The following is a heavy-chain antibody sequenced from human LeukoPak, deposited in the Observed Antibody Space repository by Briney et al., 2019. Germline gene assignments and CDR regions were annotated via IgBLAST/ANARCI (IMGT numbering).Heavy chain of an antibody. J-gene: IGHJ6*02. Sequence: GGSLRLSCAASGFTFSSYAMSWVRQAPGKGLEWVSAISGSGGSTYYADSVKGRFTISRDNSKNTLYLQMGSLRAEDMAVYYCARAPEYYYYGMDVWGQGTTVTVSS. CDR2: ISGSGGST. V-gene: IGHV3-23*01. CDR1: GFTFSSYA. CDR3: ARAPEYYYYGMDV. D-gene: IGHD1-14*01.